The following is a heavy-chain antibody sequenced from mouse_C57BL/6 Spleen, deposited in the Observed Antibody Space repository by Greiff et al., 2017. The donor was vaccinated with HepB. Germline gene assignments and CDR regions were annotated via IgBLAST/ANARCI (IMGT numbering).Heavy chain of an antibody. CDR2: IYPGDGDT. CDR1: GYAFSSYW. CDR3: ASEGDDYDAGYAMDY. Sequence: VMLVESGAELVKPGASVKISCKASGYAFSSYWMNWVKQRPGKGLEWIGQIYPGDGDTNYNGKFKGKATLTADKSSSTAYMQLSSLTSEDSAVYFCASEGDDYDAGYAMDYWGQGTSVTVSS. D-gene: IGHD2-4*01. J-gene: IGHJ4*01. V-gene: IGHV1-80*01.